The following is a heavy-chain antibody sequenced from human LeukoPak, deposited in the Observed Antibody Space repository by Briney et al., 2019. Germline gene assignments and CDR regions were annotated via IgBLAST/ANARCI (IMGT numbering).Heavy chain of an antibody. D-gene: IGHD6-13*01. V-gene: IGHV4-39*01. CDR2: IYYSGST. CDR3: AGIAAAGNE. J-gene: IGHJ4*02. Sequence: SETLSLTCTVSGGSISRSTYYWGWIRQPPGQGLEWIGSIYYSGSTYYYPSLKSRVTISVDTSMNQFSLKLSSVTAADTAVYYCAGIAAAGNEWGQGTLVTVSS. CDR1: GGSISRSTYY.